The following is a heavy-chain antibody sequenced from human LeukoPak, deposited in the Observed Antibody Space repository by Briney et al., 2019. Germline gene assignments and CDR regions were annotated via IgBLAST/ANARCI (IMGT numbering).Heavy chain of an antibody. CDR3: ARLFVRVPAAGGDY. J-gene: IGHJ4*02. CDR2: IYYSGST. Sequence: SETLSLTCTVSGGSISSSSYYWGWIRQPPGKGLGWIGSIYYSGSTYYNPSLKSRVTISVDTSKNQFSLKLSSVTAADTAVYYCARLFVRVPAAGGDYWGQGTLVTVSS. CDR1: GGSISSSSYY. V-gene: IGHV4-39*01. D-gene: IGHD2-2*01.